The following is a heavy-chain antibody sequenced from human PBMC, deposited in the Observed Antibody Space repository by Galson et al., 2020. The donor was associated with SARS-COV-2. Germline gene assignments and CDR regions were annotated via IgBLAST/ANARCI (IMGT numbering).Heavy chain of an antibody. J-gene: IGHJ4*02. CDR3: AKVDDFWACYYTGFDY. D-gene: IGHD3-3*01. Sequence: ASVKVSCQASGYPFTSYGISWVRQAPGQGLEWMGWLSAYNGNTNYDEKLQGRVTMTTDTSTRTAYMELRSLRSDDTAGYYCAKVDDFWACYYTGFDYGGQGTLVTGSS. V-gene: IGHV1-18*04. CDR1: GYPFTSYG. CDR2: LSAYNGNT.